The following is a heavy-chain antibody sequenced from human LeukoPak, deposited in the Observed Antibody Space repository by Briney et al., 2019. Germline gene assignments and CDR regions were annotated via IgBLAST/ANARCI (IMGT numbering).Heavy chain of an antibody. V-gene: IGHV3-48*01. Sequence: GGSLRLSCAASGFTFSTYSMNWVRQFPGKGLEWVSYISNIGSTIYYADSVKGRITISRDNAKNSLYLQVNSLRAEDTAVYYCARGPYSSSNYFDYWGQGTLVTVSS. CDR3: ARGPYSSSNYFDY. J-gene: IGHJ4*02. CDR2: ISNIGSTI. D-gene: IGHD6-6*01. CDR1: GFTFSTYS.